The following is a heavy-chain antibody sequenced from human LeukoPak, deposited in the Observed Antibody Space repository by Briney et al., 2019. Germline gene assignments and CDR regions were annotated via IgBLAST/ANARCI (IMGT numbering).Heavy chain of an antibody. D-gene: IGHD3-22*01. CDR1: GGTFSSYA. J-gene: IGHJ4*02. V-gene: IGHV1-69*01. CDR2: IIPIFGTA. Sequence: SAKVSCKASGGTFSSYAISWVRQAPGQGLEWMGGIIPIFGTANYAQKFQGRVTITADESTSTAYMELSSLRSEDTAVYYCARSLGDYYDSSGYYPLFDYWGQGTLVTVSS. CDR3: ARSLGDYYDSSGYYPLFDY.